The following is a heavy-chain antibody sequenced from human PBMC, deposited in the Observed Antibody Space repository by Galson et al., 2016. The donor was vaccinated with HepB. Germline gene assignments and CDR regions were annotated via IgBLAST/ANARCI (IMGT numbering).Heavy chain of an antibody. Sequence: SETLSLTCTVSGGSISGGGYFWGWIRQPPGKWLEWIGSIYYSGSTYYNPSLKSRVTMSVDTPKNQFSLKLTSVTASDTAVYYCARHEKSGYFDWLSLGPSGHWGQGTLVTVSS. J-gene: IGHJ4*02. CDR2: IYYSGST. CDR1: GGSISGGGYF. CDR3: ARHEKSGYFDWLSLGPSGH. V-gene: IGHV4-39*01. D-gene: IGHD3-9*01.